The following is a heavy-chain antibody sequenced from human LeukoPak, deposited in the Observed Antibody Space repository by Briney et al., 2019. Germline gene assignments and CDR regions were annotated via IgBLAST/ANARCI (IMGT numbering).Heavy chain of an antibody. CDR1: GDSIRSSSYS. Sequence: SETLSLTCTVSGDSIRSSSYSWGWIRQPPGKGLEWIGNIYYSGRPYYNPSLKSRVTMSVDTSKNQFSLKLSSVTAADTAVYYCASPSGAAAGTFFDYWGQGTLVTVSS. CDR3: ASPSGAAAGTFFDY. J-gene: IGHJ4*02. D-gene: IGHD6-13*01. V-gene: IGHV4-39*01. CDR2: IYYSGRP.